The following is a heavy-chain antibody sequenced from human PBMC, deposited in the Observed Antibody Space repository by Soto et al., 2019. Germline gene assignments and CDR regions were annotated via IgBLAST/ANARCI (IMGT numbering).Heavy chain of an antibody. Sequence: GGPLRLSCAASGFTFRSYAMSWVRQAPGKGLEWVSAISGSGGSTYYADSVKGRFTISRDNSKNTLYLQMNSLRAEDTAVYYCAKDLSPRGYSGYVPDYWGQGTLVTVSS. CDR1: GFTFRSYA. CDR3: AKDLSPRGYSGYVPDY. J-gene: IGHJ4*02. D-gene: IGHD5-12*01. V-gene: IGHV3-23*01. CDR2: ISGSGGST.